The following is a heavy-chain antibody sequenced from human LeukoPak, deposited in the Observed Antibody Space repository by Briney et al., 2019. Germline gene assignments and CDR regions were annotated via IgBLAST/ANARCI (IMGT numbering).Heavy chain of an antibody. D-gene: IGHD2-21*02. J-gene: IGHJ3*02. CDR2: IYYSGST. V-gene: IGHV4-59*01. Sequence: PSETLSLTCTVSGGSISSYYWSWIRQPPGKGLEWIGYIYYSGSTNYNPSLKSRVTISVDTSKNQFSLKLSSVTAADTAVYYCARTVTATGDAFDIWGQGTMVTVSS. CDR1: GGSISSYY. CDR3: ARTVTATGDAFDI.